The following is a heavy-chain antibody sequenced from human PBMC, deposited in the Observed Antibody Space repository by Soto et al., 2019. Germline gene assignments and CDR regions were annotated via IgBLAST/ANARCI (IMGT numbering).Heavy chain of an antibody. CDR3: ARTGKFYYYDMSGLPFDP. V-gene: IGHV4-59*12. D-gene: IGHD3-22*01. J-gene: IGHJ5*02. Sequence: SETLSLTCTVSGGSISSYYWSWIRQPPGKGLEWIGYIYYSGSTNYNPSLKSRVTISVDTSKNQFSLKLTSVTAADTAVYFCARTGKFYYYDMSGLPFDPWGPGVLVTVSS. CDR2: IYYSGST. CDR1: GGSISSYY.